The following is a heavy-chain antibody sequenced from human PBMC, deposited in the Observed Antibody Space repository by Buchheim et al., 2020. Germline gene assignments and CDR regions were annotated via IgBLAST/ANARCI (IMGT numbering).Heavy chain of an antibody. Sequence: QVQLVESGGGVVQPGRSLRLSCAASGFTFRYSGMHWVRQAPGKGLEWVASKSFDGSNEYYADSVKGRFTISRDNSKNTLYLQMNSLKTEDTAVYYCANSWSQRSMFDYWGQGTL. CDR3: ANSWSQRSMFDY. V-gene: IGHV3-30*18. CDR2: KSFDGSNE. CDR1: GFTFRYSG. D-gene: IGHD3-10*02. J-gene: IGHJ4*02.